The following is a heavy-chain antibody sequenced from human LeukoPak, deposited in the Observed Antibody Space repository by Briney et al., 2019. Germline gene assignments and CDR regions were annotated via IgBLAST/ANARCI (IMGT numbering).Heavy chain of an antibody. CDR2: IRSKAYGGTT. D-gene: IGHD1-26*01. V-gene: IGHV3-49*04. CDR3: TRDPRGSYGPDAFDI. CDR1: GFTFGDYA. J-gene: IGHJ3*02. Sequence: GRSLRLPCTVSGFTFGDYAMSWVRQAPGKGLEWVGFIRSKAYGGTTEYAASVKGRFTISRDDSKSIAYLQIDSLKTEDTAVYYCTRDPRGSYGPDAFDIWGQGTMVTVSS.